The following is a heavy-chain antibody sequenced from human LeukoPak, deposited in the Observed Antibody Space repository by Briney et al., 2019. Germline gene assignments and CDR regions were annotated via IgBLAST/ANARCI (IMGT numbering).Heavy chain of an antibody. CDR1: GGSISSYY. J-gene: IGHJ5*02. Sequence: SETLSLTCTVSGGSISSYYWSWIRQPPVKGLEWIGYIYYSGSTNYNPSLKSRVTISVDTSKNQFSLKLSSVTAADTAVYYCARRRSGTSSEFDPWGQGTLVTVSS. CDR2: IYYSGST. CDR3: ARRRSGTSSEFDP. V-gene: IGHV4-59*08. D-gene: IGHD6-6*01.